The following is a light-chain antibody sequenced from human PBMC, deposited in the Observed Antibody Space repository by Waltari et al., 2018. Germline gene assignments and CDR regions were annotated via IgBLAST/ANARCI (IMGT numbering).Light chain of an antibody. V-gene: IGLV3-27*01. Sequence: SYELTQPSSVSVSPGQTVRITCSGDVLSKKYARWFQQKPGQAPVLVSFKDNERPSGIPGRFSGSSSGTTVTLTISGAQVEDEADYYCYSAADNNLVFGGGTKLTVL. CDR1: VLSKKY. CDR2: KDN. CDR3: YSAADNNLV. J-gene: IGLJ2*01.